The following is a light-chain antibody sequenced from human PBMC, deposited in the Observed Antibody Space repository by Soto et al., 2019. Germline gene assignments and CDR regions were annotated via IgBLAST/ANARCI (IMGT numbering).Light chain of an antibody. CDR2: DVS. Sequence: QSALTQPASVSGSPGQSITISCTGTSSDVDGYDYVSWYQQLPGKAPKLMIYDVSNRPSGVSNRFSGSKSGNTASLTTSGLQADDEADYYCSSYTITSPYVFGTGTKLTVL. V-gene: IGLV2-14*01. CDR3: SSYTITSPYV. J-gene: IGLJ1*01. CDR1: SSDVDGYDY.